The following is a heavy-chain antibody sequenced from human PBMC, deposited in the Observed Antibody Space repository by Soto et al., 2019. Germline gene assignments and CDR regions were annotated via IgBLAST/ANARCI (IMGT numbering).Heavy chain of an antibody. D-gene: IGHD3-9*01. V-gene: IGHV3-23*01. Sequence: SCAASGFIFNNYAMSWVRQAPGKGREWVSFISAGGGSPNYADFVKGRFTISRDNSKNMVYLQMNSLRAEDTAVYYCAKDGDFYDFLTGYYLTRHFFDYCGQGSPVT. CDR3: AKDGDFYDFLTGYYLTRHFFDY. CDR1: GFIFNNYA. CDR2: ISAGGGSP. J-gene: IGHJ4*02.